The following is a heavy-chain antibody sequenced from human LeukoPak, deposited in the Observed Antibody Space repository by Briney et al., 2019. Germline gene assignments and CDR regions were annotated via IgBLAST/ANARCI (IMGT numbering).Heavy chain of an antibody. J-gene: IGHJ4*02. CDR3: ARSVHSYYFDY. Sequence: GGSLRLSCAASGFPFTTYAMHWVRQAPGKGLEWVANIEQDGSEEYYVDSVKGRFTISRDNAKNSLYLQMNSLRAEDTAVYYCARSVHSYYFDYWGQGTLVTVSS. CDR1: GFPFTTYA. V-gene: IGHV3-7*02. D-gene: IGHD3-10*02. CDR2: IEQDGSEE.